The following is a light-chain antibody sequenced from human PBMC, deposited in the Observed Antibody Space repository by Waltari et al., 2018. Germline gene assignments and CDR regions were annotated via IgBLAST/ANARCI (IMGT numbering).Light chain of an antibody. CDR3: CSYADGTTSV. CDR2: GVT. CDR1: SSDIGAYNL. V-gene: IGLV2-23*02. J-gene: IGLJ3*02. Sequence: QSALNQPASVSGSPGQSITISCTGTSSDIGAYNLVSWYQQHPGKAPKVIIYGVTERPSGVSDRFSGSKSANTASLTISGLQAEDEADYYCCSYADGTTSVFGGGTKVTVL.